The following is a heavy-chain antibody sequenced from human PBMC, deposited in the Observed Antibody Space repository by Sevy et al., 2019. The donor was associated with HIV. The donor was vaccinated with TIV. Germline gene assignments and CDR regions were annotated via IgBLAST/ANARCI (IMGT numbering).Heavy chain of an antibody. CDR1: GFTFSCHC. J-gene: IGHJ3*02. V-gene: IGHV3-33*01. CDR2: IWNDRSNK. D-gene: IGHD3-22*01. Sequence: GSLRLSCAASGFTFSCHCMHWVRQAPGQGLEWVAVIWNDRSNKHYADSVKGRFTISRDNSKNKLYLQMNSLRAEDTAVYYCASLPNNYYDSGGFSGNDAFDIWGQGTMVTVSS. CDR3: ASLPNNYYDSGGFSGNDAFDI.